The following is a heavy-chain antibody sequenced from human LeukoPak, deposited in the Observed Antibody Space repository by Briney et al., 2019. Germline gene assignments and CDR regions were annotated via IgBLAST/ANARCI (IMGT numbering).Heavy chain of an antibody. Sequence: ASVKVSCKASGYTFTGNYMHWVRQAPGQGLEWMGWINPNSGGTNYAQKFQGRVTMTRDTSISTAYMELSRLRSDDTAVYYCARTAVVPAAMIDYWGQGTLVTVSS. CDR2: INPNSGGT. CDR1: GYTFTGNY. V-gene: IGHV1-2*02. D-gene: IGHD2-2*01. CDR3: ARTAVVPAAMIDY. J-gene: IGHJ4*02.